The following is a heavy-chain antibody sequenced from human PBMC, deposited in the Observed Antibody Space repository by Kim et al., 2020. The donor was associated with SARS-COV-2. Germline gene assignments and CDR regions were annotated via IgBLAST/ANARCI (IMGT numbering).Heavy chain of an antibody. Sequence: GGSLRLSCAASGFTFSSYGMHWVRQAPGKGLEWVAVIWYDGSNKYYADSVKGRFTISRDNSKNTLYLQMNSLRAEDTAVYYCAKDLSDIVVVVAATSYGMDVWGQGTTVTVSS. V-gene: IGHV3-33*06. J-gene: IGHJ6*02. D-gene: IGHD2-15*01. CDR1: GFTFSSYG. CDR3: AKDLSDIVVVVAATSYGMDV. CDR2: IWYDGSNK.